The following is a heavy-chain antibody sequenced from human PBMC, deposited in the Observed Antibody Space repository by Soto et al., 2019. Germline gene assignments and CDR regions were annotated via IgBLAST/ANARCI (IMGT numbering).Heavy chain of an antibody. D-gene: IGHD2-21*02. CDR2: IYYSGRT. V-gene: IGHV4-39*01. CDR3: ARQRTTVVTQAYFDH. CDR1: CESISSSSYY. Sequence: SETLSLTCIVSCESISSSSYYWGWIRQPPGKGLEWIGSIYYSGRTYYNPSFKSRVTISIDTSKNQFSLKLSSVTATDTAVYYCARQRTTVVTQAYFDHWGQGALVTVSS. J-gene: IGHJ4*02.